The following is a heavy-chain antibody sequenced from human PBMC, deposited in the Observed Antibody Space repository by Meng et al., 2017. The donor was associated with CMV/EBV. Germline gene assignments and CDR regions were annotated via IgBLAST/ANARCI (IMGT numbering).Heavy chain of an antibody. CDR2: ISGSATST. D-gene: IGHD2-15*01. J-gene: IGHJ4*02. CDR1: GFTFSSYW. CDR3: AKDNAHGGSYFDI. V-gene: IGHV3-23*01. Sequence: GESLKISCAASGFTFSSYWMHWVRQAPGKGLVWVSAISGSATSTYYADSVTGRFTISRDNSKRTLFLQMNSLRAEDTAIYYCAKDNAHGGSYFDIWGQGILVTVSS.